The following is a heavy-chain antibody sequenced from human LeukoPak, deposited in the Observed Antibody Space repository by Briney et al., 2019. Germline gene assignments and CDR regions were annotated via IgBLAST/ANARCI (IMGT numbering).Heavy chain of an antibody. CDR3: ARGFDHYDFWSGFPASGEWFDP. CDR2: ISAYNGNT. CDR1: GYTFTSYG. V-gene: IGHV1-18*01. Sequence: ASVKVSCKASGYTFTSYGISWVRQAPGQGLEWMGWISAYNGNTNYAQKLQGRVTMTTDTSASTAYMELRSLRSDDTAVYYCARGFDHYDFWSGFPASGEWFDPWGQGTLVTVSP. J-gene: IGHJ5*02. D-gene: IGHD3-3*01.